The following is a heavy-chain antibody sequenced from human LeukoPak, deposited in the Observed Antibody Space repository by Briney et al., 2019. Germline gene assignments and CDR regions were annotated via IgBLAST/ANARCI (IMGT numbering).Heavy chain of an antibody. CDR1: GFTFGDYA. CDR3: SVVAATHYYYYYGMDV. Sequence: GGSLTLSCTASGFTFGDYAMSWFRQAPGKGLEWVGFIRSKAYGGTTEYAESVKGRFTISRDDSKSIAYLQMNSLKTEDTAVYYCSVVAATHYYYYYGMDVWGQGTTVTVSS. CDR2: IRSKAYGGTT. J-gene: IGHJ6*02. D-gene: IGHD2-15*01. V-gene: IGHV3-49*03.